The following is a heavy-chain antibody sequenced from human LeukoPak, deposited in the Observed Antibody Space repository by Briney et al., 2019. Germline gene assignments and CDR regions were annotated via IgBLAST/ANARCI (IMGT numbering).Heavy chain of an antibody. CDR1: GFTFSSYA. D-gene: IGHD3-22*01. CDR2: ISGSGGST. CDR3: AKSLPVHSSGYYYAFDY. Sequence: PGGSLRLSCAASGFTFSSYAMSWVRQAPGKGLEWVSAISGSGGSTYYADSVKGRFTISRDNSKNTPYLQMNSLRAEDTAVYYCAKSLPVHSSGYYYAFDYWGQGTLVTVSS. J-gene: IGHJ4*02. V-gene: IGHV3-23*01.